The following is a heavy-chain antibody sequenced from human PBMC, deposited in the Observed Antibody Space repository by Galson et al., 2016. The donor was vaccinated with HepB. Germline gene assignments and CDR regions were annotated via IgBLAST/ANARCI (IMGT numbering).Heavy chain of an antibody. J-gene: IGHJ4*02. V-gene: IGHV3-49*03. CDR3: FKVGSCSGGSCPPLEN. CDR1: GFTFVVYD. Sequence: SLRLSCATSGFTFVVYDMSWFRQAPGKGLEWVGFIRSKAYGGTTEYAASVKGRFTISRDDSRSIAYLQMNSLKTGDTAVYYCFKVGSCSGGSCPPLENWGQGILVTVSS. D-gene: IGHD2-15*01. CDR2: IRSKAYGGTT.